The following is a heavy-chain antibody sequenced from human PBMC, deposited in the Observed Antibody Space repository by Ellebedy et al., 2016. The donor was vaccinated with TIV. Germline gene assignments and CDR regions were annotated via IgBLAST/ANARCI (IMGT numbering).Heavy chain of an antibody. Sequence: SVKVSXKASGYTFTSYDINWVRQAPGQGLEWMGGIIPIFGTANYAQKFQGRVTITADESTSTAYMELSSLRSEDTAVYYCARLHSYYYGSGSYAAAFDIWGQGTMVTVSS. V-gene: IGHV1-69*13. CDR2: IIPIFGTA. CDR1: GYTFTSYD. CDR3: ARLHSYYYGSGSYAAAFDI. J-gene: IGHJ3*02. D-gene: IGHD3-10*01.